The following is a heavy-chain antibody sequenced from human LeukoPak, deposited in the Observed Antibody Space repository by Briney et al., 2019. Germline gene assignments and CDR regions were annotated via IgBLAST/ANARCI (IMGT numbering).Heavy chain of an antibody. J-gene: IGHJ4*02. CDR1: GFTFSSYA. D-gene: IGHD3-10*01. Sequence: PGGSLRPSCAASGFTFSSYAMSWVRQAPGKGLEWVSAISGSGGSTYYADSVKGRFTISRDNSKNTLYLQMNSLRAEDTAVYYCAKVPSVRGVIITQGGYFDYWGQGTVVTVSA. CDR2: ISGSGGST. CDR3: AKVPSVRGVIITQGGYFDY. V-gene: IGHV3-23*01.